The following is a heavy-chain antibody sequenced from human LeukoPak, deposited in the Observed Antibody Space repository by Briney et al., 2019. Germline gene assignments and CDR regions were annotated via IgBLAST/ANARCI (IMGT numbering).Heavy chain of an antibody. J-gene: IGHJ4*02. CDR2: MYTSGSS. CDR3: ARVSGRDYYFDY. V-gene: IGHV4-61*02. D-gene: IGHD4/OR15-4a*01. Sequence: SSETLSLTCTVSGGSISSVGYYWTWIRQPAGKGLEWIGRMYTSGSSNYNPSLKSRVTISVDTSKNQFSLRVDSVTAADTAVYYCARVSGRDYYFDYWGQGTLVTVSS. CDR1: GGSISSVGYY.